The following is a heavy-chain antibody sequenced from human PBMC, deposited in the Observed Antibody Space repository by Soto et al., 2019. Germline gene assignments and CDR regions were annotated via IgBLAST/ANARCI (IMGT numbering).Heavy chain of an antibody. V-gene: IGHV1-18*01. J-gene: IGHJ4*02. D-gene: IGHD2-8*02. CDR1: GYTFSNYA. Sequence: QVHLVQSGAEVKKPVSSVRVSCKTSGYTFSNYALSCVRQAPGQGLEWMGWINTGSGYTNYAHDRVTMTKDASTYTADLEVTSLRSDDTAIYYCARDRVYTGGSDADYWGQGTLVTVSS. CDR3: ARDRVYTGGSDADY. CDR2: INTGSGYT.